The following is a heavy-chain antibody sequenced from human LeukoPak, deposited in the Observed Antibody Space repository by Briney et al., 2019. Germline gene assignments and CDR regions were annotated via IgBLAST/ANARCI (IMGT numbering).Heavy chain of an antibody. CDR3: ARTPTYYYDSSGHDDNY. Sequence: GGSLRLSCAASGFTFSSYSMNWVRQAPGKGLEWVSYISSSSSTIYYADSVRGRFTISRDNAKNSLYLQMNSLRAEDTAVYYCARTPTYYYDSSGHDDNYWGQGTLVTVSS. CDR1: GFTFSSYS. J-gene: IGHJ4*02. CDR2: ISSSSSTI. V-gene: IGHV3-48*04. D-gene: IGHD3-22*01.